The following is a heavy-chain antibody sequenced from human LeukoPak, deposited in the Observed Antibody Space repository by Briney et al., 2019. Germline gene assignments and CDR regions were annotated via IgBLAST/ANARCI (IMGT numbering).Heavy chain of an antibody. J-gene: IGHJ3*02. V-gene: IGHV4-59*02. CDR3: AREGPREGERLDSDAFDI. CDR2: VFYSGIT. CDR1: GASVSSHY. D-gene: IGHD1-1*01. Sequence: SETLSLTCSVSGASVSSHYWSWIRQPPGKGLEWIAYVFYSGITNYNPSLKSRVAISVDTSKNQLSLKLTSVTAADTAVYYCAREGPREGERLDSDAFDIWGQGTMVTVSS.